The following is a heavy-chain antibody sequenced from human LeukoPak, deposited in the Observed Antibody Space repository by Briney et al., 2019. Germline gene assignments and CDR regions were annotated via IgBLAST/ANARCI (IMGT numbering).Heavy chain of an antibody. CDR1: GFTFTTYS. CDR2: ISTSGSSI. Sequence: GGSLRLSRAASGFTFTTYSMTWVRQAPGKGLEWLSHISTSGSSIHYADSVKGRFTISRDNAKNSLYLQMNSLRVEDTAVYYCARDATTELGTVYMDVWGKGTTVTISS. V-gene: IGHV3-48*04. CDR3: ARDATTELGTVYMDV. D-gene: IGHD4-17*01. J-gene: IGHJ6*03.